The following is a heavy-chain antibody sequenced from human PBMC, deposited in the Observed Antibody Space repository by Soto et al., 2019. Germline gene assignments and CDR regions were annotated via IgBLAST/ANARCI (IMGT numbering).Heavy chain of an antibody. D-gene: IGHD3-22*01. CDR3: ARGVIYYYDSSGYFPTHQDY. Sequence: SETLSLTCTVSGGSIISGGYYWSLTRQHPGKGLEWIGYIYYSGSTYYNPSLKSRVTISVDTSKNQFSLKLSSVTAADTAVYYCARGVIYYYDSSGYFPTHQDYWGQGTLVTVSS. CDR2: IYYSGST. J-gene: IGHJ4*02. V-gene: IGHV4-31*03. CDR1: GGSIISGGYY.